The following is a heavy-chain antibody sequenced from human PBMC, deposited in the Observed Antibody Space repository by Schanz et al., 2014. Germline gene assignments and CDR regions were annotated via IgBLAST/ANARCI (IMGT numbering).Heavy chain of an antibody. V-gene: IGHV4-4*07. Sequence: QVQLQESGPGLVKSSETLSLTCTVSGGSISSFYWGWIRQPAGKGLEWIGRIYTSGSTNYNPSLKSRVPMSLDTSKNQFSLKLSSVTAADTAVYYCARQYSGWSRFDPWGQGIRVTVSS. D-gene: IGHD6-19*01. CDR2: IYTSGST. J-gene: IGHJ5*02. CDR1: GGSISSFY. CDR3: ARQYSGWSRFDP.